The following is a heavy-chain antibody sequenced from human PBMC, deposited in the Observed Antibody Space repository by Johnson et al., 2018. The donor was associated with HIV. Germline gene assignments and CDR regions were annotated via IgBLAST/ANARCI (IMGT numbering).Heavy chain of an antibody. CDR2: ISWNSGNI. J-gene: IGHJ3*02. Sequence: QLVESGGGLVQPGRSLRLSCAASGFTFDDYAMHWVRQAPGKGLEWVSGISWNSGNIGYADSVKGRFTISRDNAKNSLYLQMNSLRAEDTAVYYCAKSTRGNWGSCFDIWGQGTMVTVSS. V-gene: IGHV3-9*01. CDR1: GFTFDDYA. CDR3: AKSTRGNWGSCFDI. D-gene: IGHD7-27*01.